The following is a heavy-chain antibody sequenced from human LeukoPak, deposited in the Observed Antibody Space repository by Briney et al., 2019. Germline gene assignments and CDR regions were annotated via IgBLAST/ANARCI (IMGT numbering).Heavy chain of an antibody. V-gene: IGHV3-30*02. Sequence: QTGGSLRLSCAASGLTFSSYGMHWVRQAPGKGLEWVAFIRYDGSNKYYADSVKGRFTISGDNSKNTLYLQMNSLRAEDTAVYYCAEVPAANYWGQGTLVTVSS. J-gene: IGHJ4*02. CDR2: IRYDGSNK. CDR3: AEVPAANY. D-gene: IGHD2-2*01. CDR1: GLTFSSYG.